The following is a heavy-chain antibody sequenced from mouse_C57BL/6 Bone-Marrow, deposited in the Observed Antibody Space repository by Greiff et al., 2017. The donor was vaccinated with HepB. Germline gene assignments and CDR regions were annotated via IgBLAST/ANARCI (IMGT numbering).Heavy chain of an antibody. CDR3: ARRGHFYAMDY. Sequence: QVQLQQSGAELVKPGASVKISCKASGYAFSSYWMNWVKQRPGKGLEWIGQIYPGDGDTNYNGKFKGKATLTADKSSSTAYMQLSSLTSEDSAVYFCARRGHFYAMDYWGQGTSVTVSS. V-gene: IGHV1-80*01. CDR1: GYAFSSYW. CDR2: IYPGDGDT. J-gene: IGHJ4*01.